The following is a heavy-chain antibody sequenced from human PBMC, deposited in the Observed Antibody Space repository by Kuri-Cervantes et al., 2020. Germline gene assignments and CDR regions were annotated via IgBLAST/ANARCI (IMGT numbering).Heavy chain of an antibody. V-gene: IGHV3-30*02. Sequence: GESLKISCAASGFTFSSYGMHWVRQAPGKGLEWVAVIWYDGSNKYYADSVKGRFTISRDNSKNTLYLQMNSLRAEDTALYYCAKDQQRDPTSGGPDYWGQGTLVTVSS. CDR2: IWYDGSNK. CDR3: AKDQQRDPTSGGPDY. J-gene: IGHJ4*02. D-gene: IGHD1/OR15-1a*01. CDR1: GFTFSSYG.